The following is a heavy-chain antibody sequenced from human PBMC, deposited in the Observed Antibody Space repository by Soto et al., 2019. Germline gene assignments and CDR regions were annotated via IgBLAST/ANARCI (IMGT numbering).Heavy chain of an antibody. CDR3: AHRRELGVYVF. J-gene: IGHJ4*02. Sequence: QITLKESGPTLVKPTQTLTLTCTFSGFSLSTRGVEVGWIRQPPGKVLEWLAVIYWDDSKRYSPSLKSRLTFTKDTSKNQVILTMTNIDPVDTGTYYFAHRRELGVYVFWGQGTLVTVSS. CDR2: IYWDDSK. CDR1: GFSLSTRGVE. V-gene: IGHV2-5*02. D-gene: IGHD3-10*01.